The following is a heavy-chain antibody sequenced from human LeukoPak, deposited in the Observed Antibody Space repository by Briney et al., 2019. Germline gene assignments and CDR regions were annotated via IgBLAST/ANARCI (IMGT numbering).Heavy chain of an antibody. CDR2: INHSGST. V-gene: IGHV4-34*01. CDR3: ARGRRIQLWLGVEYFQH. CDR1: GGSFSGYY. D-gene: IGHD5-18*01. J-gene: IGHJ1*01. Sequence: PSETLSLTCAVYGGSFSGYYWSWIRQPPGKGLEWIGEINHSGSTNYNPSLKSRVTISVDTSKNHFSLKLSSVTAADTAVYYCARGRRIQLWLGVEYFQHWGQGTLVTVSS.